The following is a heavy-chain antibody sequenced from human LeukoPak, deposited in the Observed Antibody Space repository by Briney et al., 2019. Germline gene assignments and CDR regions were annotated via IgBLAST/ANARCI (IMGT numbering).Heavy chain of an antibody. J-gene: IGHJ3*02. CDR2: INHSGRT. CDR1: GVSLSGYY. Sequence: PSETLSLTCAVSGVSLSGYYWGWIRQTPGKGLEWIGEINHSGRTNYNPSLKSRVTISADTSKNQFSLKLSSVTAADTAVYYCAREPPDFWSDYRQDDTFDIWGQGTMVTVSS. V-gene: IGHV4-34*01. D-gene: IGHD3-3*01. CDR3: AREPPDFWSDYRQDDTFDI.